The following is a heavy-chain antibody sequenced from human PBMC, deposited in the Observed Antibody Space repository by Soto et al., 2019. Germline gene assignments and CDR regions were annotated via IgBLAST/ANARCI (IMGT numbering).Heavy chain of an antibody. J-gene: IGHJ1*01. Sequence: EVQLVESGGGLVQPGGSLRLSCVASGFTISSYWMHWVRQAPGKGLVWVSSISNDGSSTSYADPVKGRFTISRDNAKNTLYLQMNSLRAEDTAVYYCARLPNKSPQNWGQGTLLIVSP. CDR2: ISNDGSST. V-gene: IGHV3-74*01. CDR3: ARLPNKSPQN. CDR1: GFTISSYW.